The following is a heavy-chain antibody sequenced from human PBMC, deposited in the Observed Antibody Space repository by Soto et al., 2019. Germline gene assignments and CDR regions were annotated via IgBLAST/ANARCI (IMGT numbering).Heavy chain of an antibody. V-gene: IGHV4-34*01. CDR2: INHSVST. CDR1: GGSFSGYY. Sequence: QVQLQQWGAGLLKPSETLSLTCAVYGGSFSGYYWRWIRQPPGKGLEWIGEINHSVSTNYNPSLKSRVTISVDTSKNQFSLKLSSVTAADTAVYYCARGGTQLGIASSWYRAYFDYWGKGTLVTVSS. D-gene: IGHD6-13*01. CDR3: ARGGTQLGIASSWYRAYFDY. J-gene: IGHJ4*02.